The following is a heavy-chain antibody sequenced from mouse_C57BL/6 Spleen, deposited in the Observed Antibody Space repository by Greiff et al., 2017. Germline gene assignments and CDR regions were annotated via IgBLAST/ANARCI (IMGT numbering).Heavy chain of an antibody. CDR3: ARYDYGAY. CDR2: IYPGDGDT. CDR1: GYAFSSSW. J-gene: IGHJ3*01. Sequence: QVQLQQSGPELVKPGASVKISCKASGYAFSSSWMNWVKQRPGKGLEWIGRIYPGDGDTNYNGKSKGKATLTADKSSSTAYMQLSSLTSEDSAVYFCARYDYGAYWGQGTLVTVSA. D-gene: IGHD2-4*01. V-gene: IGHV1-82*01.